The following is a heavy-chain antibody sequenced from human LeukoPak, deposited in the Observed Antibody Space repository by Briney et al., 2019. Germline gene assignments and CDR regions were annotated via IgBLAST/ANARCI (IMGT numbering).Heavy chain of an antibody. J-gene: IGHJ6*02. CDR1: GYTFTGYY. CDR2: INPNSGGT. Sequence: GASVKVSCKASGYTFTGYYMHWVRQAPGQGLEWMGWINPNSGGTNYAQKFQGRVTMTRDTSISTAYMELSRLRSDDTAVYYCAREFFSPVTTGGGYYYYGMDAWGQGTTVTVSS. D-gene: IGHD4-17*01. V-gene: IGHV1-2*02. CDR3: AREFFSPVTTGGGYYYYGMDA.